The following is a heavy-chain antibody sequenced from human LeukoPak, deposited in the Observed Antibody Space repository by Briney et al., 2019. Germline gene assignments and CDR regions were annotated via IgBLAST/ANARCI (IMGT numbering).Heavy chain of an antibody. D-gene: IGHD2-2*01. J-gene: IGHJ5*02. Sequence: PSETLSLTCTVSGYSISSGYYWSWIRQPPGKGLEWIGYIYYSGSTYYNPSLRSRVTISVDTSKNQFSLKLSSVTAADTAVYYCARDRRQDCSSTSCYQNWFDPWGQGTLVTVSS. CDR2: IYYSGST. CDR3: ARDRRQDCSSTSCYQNWFDP. V-gene: IGHV4-30-4*08. CDR1: GYSISSGYY.